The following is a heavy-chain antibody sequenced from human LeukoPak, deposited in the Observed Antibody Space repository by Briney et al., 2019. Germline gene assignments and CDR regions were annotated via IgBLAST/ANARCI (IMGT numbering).Heavy chain of an antibody. V-gene: IGHV3-30*02. D-gene: IGHD5-12*01. Sequence: GGSLRLSCVASGFTFRTYCMHWVRQAPGKGLEWVAFIRYDGNRNYYADSVKGRFTISRDNSKNTLFLQMNDLRAEDTAVYYCAKIGVATIGYYYYYMDVWGKGTTVSVSS. CDR2: IRYDGNRN. J-gene: IGHJ6*03. CDR3: AKIGVATIGYYYYYMDV. CDR1: GFTFRTYC.